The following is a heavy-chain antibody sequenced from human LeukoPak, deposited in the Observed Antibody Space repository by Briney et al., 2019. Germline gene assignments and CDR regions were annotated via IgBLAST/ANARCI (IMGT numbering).Heavy chain of an antibody. CDR1: GFTFSSYW. Sequence: PGGSLRLSCAASGFTFSSYWMSWVRQAPGKGLEWVANIKQDGSEKYYVDSVKGRFTISRDNAKNSLYLQMNSLRAEDTAVYYCASPYRGYSYNYDAFDIWGQGTMVTVSS. V-gene: IGHV3-7*01. D-gene: IGHD5-18*01. J-gene: IGHJ3*02. CDR3: ASPYRGYSYNYDAFDI. CDR2: IKQDGSEK.